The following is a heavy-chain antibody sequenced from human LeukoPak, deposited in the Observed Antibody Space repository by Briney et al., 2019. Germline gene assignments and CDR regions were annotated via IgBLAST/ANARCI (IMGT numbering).Heavy chain of an antibody. CDR2: IYYSGST. CDR1: GGSISSSSYY. D-gene: IGHD3-10*01. Sequence: SETLSLTCTVSGGSISSSSYYWGWIRQPPGKGLEWIGSIYYSGSTYYNPSLKSRVTISIDTSKNQFSLKLSSVTAADTAVYYCALITMVRGVFPYYFDYWGQGTLVTVSS. CDR3: ALITMVRGVFPYYFDY. J-gene: IGHJ4*02. V-gene: IGHV4-39*01.